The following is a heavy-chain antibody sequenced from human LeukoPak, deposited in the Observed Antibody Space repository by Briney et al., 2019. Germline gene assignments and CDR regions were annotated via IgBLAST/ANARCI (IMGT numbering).Heavy chain of an antibody. V-gene: IGHV3-23*01. CDR3: AKSRRRGYCTNGVCSPSFDY. CDR1: GFTFSSDT. CDR2: ISGIVGST. J-gene: IGHJ4*02. Sequence: GGSLRLSCAAAGFTFSSDTMSGVRQALGKGLGWVSPISGIVGSTYYADSVKGRFTISRGNSKNTLYLQMNSMRAEDTAVYYCAKSRRRGYCTNGVCSPSFDYWGQGTLVTVSS. D-gene: IGHD2-8*01.